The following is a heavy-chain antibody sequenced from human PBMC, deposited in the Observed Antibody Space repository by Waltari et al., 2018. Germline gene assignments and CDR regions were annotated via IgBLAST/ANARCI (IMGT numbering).Heavy chain of an antibody. D-gene: IGHD1-26*01. J-gene: IGHJ2*01. CDR2: IYYSGST. Sequence: QLQLQESGPGLVKPSETLSLTCTVSGGSISSSSYYWGWIRQPPGKGLEWIGSIYYSGSTYYNPSLKSRVTISVDTSKNQFSLKLSSVTAADTAVYYCAREGDSGSHWYFDLWGRGTLVTVSS. CDR3: AREGDSGSHWYFDL. V-gene: IGHV4-39*07. CDR1: GGSISSSSYY.